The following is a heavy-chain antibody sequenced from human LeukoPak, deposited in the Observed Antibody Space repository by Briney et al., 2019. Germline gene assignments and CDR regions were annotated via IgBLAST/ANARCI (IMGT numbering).Heavy chain of an antibody. Sequence: GGSLRLSCAASGFTFSIYSMNWVRQAPGKGLEWVSYISSSSSTIYYADSVTGRFTISRDNAKNSLYLQMNSLRDEDTAVYYCASLPIYGDYIFHDYWGQGTLVTVSS. D-gene: IGHD4-17*01. CDR3: ASLPIYGDYIFHDY. V-gene: IGHV3-48*02. J-gene: IGHJ4*02. CDR1: GFTFSIYS. CDR2: ISSSSSTI.